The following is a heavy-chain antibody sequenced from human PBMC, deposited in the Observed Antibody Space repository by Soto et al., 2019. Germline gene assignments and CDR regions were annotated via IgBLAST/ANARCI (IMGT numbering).Heavy chain of an antibody. CDR2: IYYSGST. CDR1: GGSISSGGYY. CDR3: ARAYFTMVRGATRVDYYYYGMDV. D-gene: IGHD3-10*01. V-gene: IGHV4-31*02. Sequence: PSETLSLTCTVSGGSISSGGYYWSWIRQHPGKGLEWIGYIYYSGSTYYNPSLKSRVTISVDTSKNQFSLKLSSVTAADPAVYYCARAYFTMVRGATRVDYYYYGMDVWGQGTTVTVSS. J-gene: IGHJ6*02.